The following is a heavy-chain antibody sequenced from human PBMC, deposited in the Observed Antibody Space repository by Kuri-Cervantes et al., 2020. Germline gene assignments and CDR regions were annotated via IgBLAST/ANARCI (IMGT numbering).Heavy chain of an antibody. J-gene: IGHJ4*02. V-gene: IGHV4-39*07. CDR2: IYYSGST. Sequence: ESLKISCTVSGGSISSSSYYWGWIRQPPGKGLEWIGSIYYSGSTYYNPSLKSRDTISVDTSKSQFSLKLSSVTAADTAVYYCARRPPESAFDYWGQGTLVTVSS. CDR1: GGSISSSSYY. CDR3: ARRPPESAFDY.